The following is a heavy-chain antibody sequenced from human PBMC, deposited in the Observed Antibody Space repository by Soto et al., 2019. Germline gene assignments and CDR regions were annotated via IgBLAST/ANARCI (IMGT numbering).Heavy chain of an antibody. V-gene: IGHV4-39*01. J-gene: IGHJ4*02. CDR2: VYYRGRS. CDR1: GGSVSNSKYY. CDR3: VSQRTSVLTQAYFDY. D-gene: IGHD2-8*01. Sequence: SETLSLTCTVSGGSVSNSKYYWGWIRQSPGKGLEWIGSVYYRGRSYSKSSVKSRVTISVDTSKNQFSLNLNSVTASDTAVYYCVSQRTSVLTQAYFDYWGPGALVTVSS.